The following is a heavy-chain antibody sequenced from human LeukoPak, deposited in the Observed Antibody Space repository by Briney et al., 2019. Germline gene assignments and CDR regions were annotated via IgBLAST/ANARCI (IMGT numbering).Heavy chain of an antibody. J-gene: IGHJ4*02. CDR1: GGSISSSSNY. CDR2: IYYSGST. D-gene: IGHD4-23*01. Sequence: SETLSLTCTVSGGSISSSSNYWGWIRQPPGKGLEWIGSIYYSGSTYYNPSLKSRVTISVDTSKDQFSLKLSSVTAADTAVYYCARGLARLRWYQGNFDYWGQGTLVTVSS. V-gene: IGHV4-39*07. CDR3: ARGLARLRWYQGNFDY.